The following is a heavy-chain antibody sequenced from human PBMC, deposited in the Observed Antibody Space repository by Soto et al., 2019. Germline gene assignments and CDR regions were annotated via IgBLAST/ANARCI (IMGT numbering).Heavy chain of an antibody. V-gene: IGHV3-7*01. CDR1: GFTFSSYW. Sequence: GGSLRLSCAASGFTFSSYWMSWVRQAPGKGLEWVANIKQDGSEKYYVDSVKGRFTISRDNAKNSLYLQMNSLRAEDTAVYYCARVEGDIVVVPAATFDYWGQGTLVTVSS. D-gene: IGHD2-2*01. J-gene: IGHJ4*02. CDR3: ARVEGDIVVVPAATFDY. CDR2: IKQDGSEK.